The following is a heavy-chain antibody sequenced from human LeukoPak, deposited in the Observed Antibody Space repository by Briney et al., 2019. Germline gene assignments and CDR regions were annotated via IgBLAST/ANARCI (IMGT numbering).Heavy chain of an antibody. D-gene: IGHD1-14*01. J-gene: IGHJ4*02. CDR2: ISSSSSYI. V-gene: IGHV3-21*01. CDR3: ARTRLQRNHVPFDY. Sequence: KPGGSLRLSCAASGFTFSSYSMNWVRQAPGKGLEWVSSISSSSSYIYYADSVKGRFTISRDNAKNSLYLQMNSLRAEDTAVYYCARTRLQRNHVPFDYWGQGTLVTVSS. CDR1: GFTFSSYS.